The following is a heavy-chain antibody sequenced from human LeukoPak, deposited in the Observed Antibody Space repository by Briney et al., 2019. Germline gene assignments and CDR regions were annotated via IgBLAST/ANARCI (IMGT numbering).Heavy chain of an antibody. CDR3: ARGISVAGPFDY. J-gene: IGHJ4*02. Sequence: ASVKVSCRASGYTFTTNKLHWVRQAPGQGLEWMGMINPSDGSTIYAQRFQGRVTMTRDTSTITVYMELSSLRSEDTAVYYCARGISVAGPFDYWGQGTLVTVSS. D-gene: IGHD6-19*01. CDR1: GYTFTTNK. V-gene: IGHV1-46*01. CDR2: INPSDGST.